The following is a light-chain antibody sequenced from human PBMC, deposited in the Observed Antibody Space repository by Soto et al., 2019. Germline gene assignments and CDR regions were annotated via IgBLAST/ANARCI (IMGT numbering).Light chain of an antibody. CDR2: GAS. V-gene: IGKV3-20*01. Sequence: EIVLTQSPGTLSLSPGERATLSCRASQSVSSSYLAWYQQKPGQAPRLLIYGASSRATGIPDRFSGSGSGTDFTLTISRLEPDDSGTYYCQQFYDLPITFGQGTRLEIK. CDR1: QSVSSSY. CDR3: QQFYDLPIT. J-gene: IGKJ5*01.